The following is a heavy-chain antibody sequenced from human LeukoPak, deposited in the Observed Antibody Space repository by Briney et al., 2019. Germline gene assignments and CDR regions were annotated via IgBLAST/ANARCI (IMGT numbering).Heavy chain of an antibody. CDR3: ARGDYNAGGGRIWFAP. CDR2: GHTNGTS. D-gene: IGHD3-16*01. CDR1: GDSIATDC. V-gene: IGHV4-4*07. J-gene: IGHJ5*02. Sequence: SETLSLTWTVTGDSIATDCTSFIRQPAGKGLEWIGRGHTNGTSWYNATLRRLLTMSIDASNNQCSLRLTSVTAADTAVFYCARGDYNAGGGRIWFAPWSQRPRVTVSS.